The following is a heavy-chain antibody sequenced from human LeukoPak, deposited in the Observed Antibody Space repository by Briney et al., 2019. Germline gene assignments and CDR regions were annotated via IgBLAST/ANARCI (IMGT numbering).Heavy chain of an antibody. Sequence: PGGSLRLSCAASGFSFTNYAMCWVRQAPGKGLEWFSIIIASSGATFYADSVKGRFTISRDISKNTLDLQMNNLRVEDTAVYYCAKGGYDYIEVAYFDFWGQGILVTVSS. J-gene: IGHJ4*02. CDR3: AKGGYDYIEVAYFDF. CDR2: IIASSGAT. D-gene: IGHD5-12*01. V-gene: IGHV3-23*01. CDR1: GFSFTNYA.